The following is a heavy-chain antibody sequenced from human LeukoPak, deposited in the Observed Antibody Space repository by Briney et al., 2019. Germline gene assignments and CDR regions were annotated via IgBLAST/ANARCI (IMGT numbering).Heavy chain of an antibody. CDR2: IVVASGNT. CDR1: GFTFTSSA. CDR3: AAGYCSGGNCYPYYYYGMDA. J-gene: IGHJ6*02. D-gene: IGHD2-15*01. V-gene: IGHV1-58*01. Sequence: GASVKVSCKASGFTFTSSAVQWVRQARGQLLEWIGWIVVASGNTNYAQKFQERVTITRDMSTSTAYMELSSLRSEDTAVYYCAAGYCSGGNCYPYYYYGMDAWGQGTTITVSS.